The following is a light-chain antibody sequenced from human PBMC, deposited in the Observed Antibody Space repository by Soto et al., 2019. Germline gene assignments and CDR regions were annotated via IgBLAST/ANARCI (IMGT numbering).Light chain of an antibody. V-gene: IGLV1-44*01. J-gene: IGLJ3*02. CDR2: RNN. CDR1: SSNIGSNS. CDR3: AAWDDSLDGGV. Sequence: QSVLTQPPSASGTPGQRVTISCSGSSSNIGSNSVNWYRQLPGTAPKLPIYRNNQRPSGVPDRFSGSKSGTSASLAISGLQSEDEADYYCAAWDDSLDGGVFGGGTKLTVL.